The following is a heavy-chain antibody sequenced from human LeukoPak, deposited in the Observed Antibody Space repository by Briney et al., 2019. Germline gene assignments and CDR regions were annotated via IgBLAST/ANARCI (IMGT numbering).Heavy chain of an antibody. Sequence: ASVKVSCTASGYTFTSYDINWVRQAPGQGLEWMGWMNPNSGNTGYAQKFQGRVTMTRNTSISTAYMELSSLRSEDTAVYYCARAYGSGWVTISVYWGQGTLVTVSS. D-gene: IGHD6-19*01. CDR3: ARAYGSGWVTISVY. CDR2: MNPNSGNT. CDR1: GYTFTSYD. J-gene: IGHJ4*02. V-gene: IGHV1-8*01.